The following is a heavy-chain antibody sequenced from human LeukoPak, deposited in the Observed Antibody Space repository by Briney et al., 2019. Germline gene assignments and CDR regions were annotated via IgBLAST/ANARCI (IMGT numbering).Heavy chain of an antibody. Sequence: SETLSLTCTVSGGSVSSDSYYGSWIRQPPGKGLEWIGYIYYSGSTNYNPSLKSRVTISVNTSKNQFSLKLSSVTAADTALYYCARETADVGYYSYGMDVWRQGTTVTASS. V-gene: IGHV4-61*01. CDR3: ARETADVGYYSYGMDV. D-gene: IGHD1-14*01. CDR1: GGSVSSDSYY. J-gene: IGHJ6*02. CDR2: IYYSGST.